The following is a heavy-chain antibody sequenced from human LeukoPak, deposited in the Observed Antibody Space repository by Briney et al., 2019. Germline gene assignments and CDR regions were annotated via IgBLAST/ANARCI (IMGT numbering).Heavy chain of an antibody. V-gene: IGHV4-31*03. Sequence: SQTLSLTCTVSGGSISSGGYYWSWIRQHPGKGLAWIGYIYYSGSTYYNPSLRSRVTMSVDTSKNQFSLKLSSVTAADTAVYYCARGVRDFGELLYYFDYWGQGTLVTVSS. CDR3: ARGVRDFGELLYYFDY. D-gene: IGHD3-10*01. CDR2: IYYSGST. J-gene: IGHJ4*02. CDR1: GGSISSGGYY.